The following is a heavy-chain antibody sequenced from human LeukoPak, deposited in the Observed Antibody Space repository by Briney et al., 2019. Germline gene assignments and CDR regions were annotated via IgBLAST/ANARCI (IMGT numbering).Heavy chain of an antibody. CDR3: ARGDIDY. D-gene: IGHD2-15*01. J-gene: IGHJ4*02. CDR2: LNPSGGSA. V-gene: IGHV1-46*01. Sequence: VASVKLSCKASGYTFTTYYMHWVRQVPGQGLEWMGVLNPSGGSASYAQKFQGRVTMTRDTSTSTVYMELSSLRSEDSAIYYSARGDIDYWGQGTLVTVSS. CDR1: GYTFTTYY.